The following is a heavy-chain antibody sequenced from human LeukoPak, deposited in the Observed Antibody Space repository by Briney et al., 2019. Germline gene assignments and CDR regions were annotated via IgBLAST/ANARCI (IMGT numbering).Heavy chain of an antibody. CDR1: GSTFSSYA. J-gene: IGHJ4*02. Sequence: PGGPLRLSCAASGSTFSSYAMSWVRQAPGKGLEWVSAISGSGGSTYYADSVKGRFTISRDNSKNTLYLQMNSLRAEDTAVYYCAKDSGSGSYFSYWGQGTLVTVSS. V-gene: IGHV3-23*01. D-gene: IGHD3-10*01. CDR2: ISGSGGST. CDR3: AKDSGSGSYFSY.